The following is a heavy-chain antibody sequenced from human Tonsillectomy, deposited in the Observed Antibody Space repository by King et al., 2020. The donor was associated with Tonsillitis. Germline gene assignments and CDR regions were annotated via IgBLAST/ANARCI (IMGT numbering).Heavy chain of an antibody. CDR1: GFTFTSYS. J-gene: IGHJ4*02. V-gene: IGHV3-48*01. CDR2: ISSGSSTI. D-gene: IGHD3-9*01. CDR3: ARDSVNEYFDYYFDY. Sequence: VQLVESGGGLVQPGGSLRLSCAASGFTFTSYSMNWVRQAPGKGLQWVSYISSGSSTIYYADSVKGRFTISRDSATNSLFLQMNSLRAEDTAVYYCARDSVNEYFDYYFDYWGQGTLVTVSS.